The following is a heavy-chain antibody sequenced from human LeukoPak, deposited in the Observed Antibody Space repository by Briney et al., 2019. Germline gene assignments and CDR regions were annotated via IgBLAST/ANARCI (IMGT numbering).Heavy chain of an antibody. CDR3: VKDWGVLPDYSADGFDI. D-gene: IGHD4-11*01. V-gene: IGHV3-30*02. CDR1: GFTFSSYS. Sequence: GRSLRLSCAASGFTFSSYSMNWVRQAPGKGLEWVAFIRHVGSNEYYADSVRGRFAISRENSQNTLHLQMNILRVENTAVYYCVKDWGVLPDYSADGFDIWGPGTVVTVSS. J-gene: IGHJ3*02. CDR2: IRHVGSNE.